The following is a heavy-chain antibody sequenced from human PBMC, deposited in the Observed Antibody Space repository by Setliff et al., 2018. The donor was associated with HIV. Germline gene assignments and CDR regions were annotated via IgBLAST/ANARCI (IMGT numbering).Heavy chain of an antibody. CDR3: TRLWHENWGGVDY. Sequence: GASLKISCQGSGYSFSSYWIGWVRQMPGKGLEFMGLLYPADSNIRYRPSFQGQVTISVDKSTNTVFLQWTSLRASHTAMYYCTRLWHENWGGVDYWGQGTPVTV. V-gene: IGHV5-51*01. CDR1: GYSFSSYW. J-gene: IGHJ4*02. D-gene: IGHD3-16*01. CDR2: LYPADSNI.